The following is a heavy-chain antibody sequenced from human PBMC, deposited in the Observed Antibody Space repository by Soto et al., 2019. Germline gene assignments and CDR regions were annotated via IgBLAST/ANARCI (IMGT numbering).Heavy chain of an antibody. Sequence: GGSLRLSCAASGFTFSSYSMNWVRQAPGKGLEWVSSISSSSSYIYYADSVKGRFTISRDNAKNSLYLQMNSLRAEDTAVYYCARGPQGRYFDWLLYYFDYWGQGTLVTVSS. CDR2: ISSSSSYI. V-gene: IGHV3-21*01. CDR3: ARGPQGRYFDWLLYYFDY. J-gene: IGHJ4*02. CDR1: GFTFSSYS. D-gene: IGHD3-9*01.